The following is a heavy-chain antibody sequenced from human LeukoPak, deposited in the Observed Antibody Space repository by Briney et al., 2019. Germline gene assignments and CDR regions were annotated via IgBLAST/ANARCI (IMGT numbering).Heavy chain of an antibody. CDR2: ISAYNGNT. V-gene: IGHV1-18*01. CDR1: GYTFTGYG. J-gene: IGHJ4*02. CDR3: ARWEYCSSTSCYDESETFDY. D-gene: IGHD2-2*01. Sequence: RASVKVSCKASGYTFTGYGISWVRQAPGQGLEWMGWISAYNGNTNYAHKYQGRVTMTTDTSTSTAYLELRSLRSDDTAVYYCARWEYCSSTSCYDESETFDYWGQGTLVTVSS.